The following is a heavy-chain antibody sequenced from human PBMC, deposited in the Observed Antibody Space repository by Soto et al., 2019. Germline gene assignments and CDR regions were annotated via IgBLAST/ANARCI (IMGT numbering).Heavy chain of an antibody. CDR1: GGTFSSYA. D-gene: IGHD6-19*01. Sequence: QVQLVQSGAEVKKPGSSVKVSCKASGGTFSSYAISWVRQAPGQGLEWMGGIIPIFGTANYAQKFQGRVTITADESKSTAYMELSRLRSEDTAVYYCARDTGAGAATNMGWFDPWGQGTLVTVSS. CDR3: ARDTGAGAATNMGWFDP. CDR2: IIPIFGTA. V-gene: IGHV1-69*01. J-gene: IGHJ5*02.